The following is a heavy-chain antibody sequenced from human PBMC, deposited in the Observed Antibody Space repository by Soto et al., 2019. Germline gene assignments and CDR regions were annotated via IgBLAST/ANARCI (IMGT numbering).Heavy chain of an antibody. CDR1: GYSFTSYD. J-gene: IGHJ4*02. V-gene: IGHV1-8*01. D-gene: IGHD1-26*01. CDR2: MNPNSGNT. CDR3: ARGGDKRWEFQRCPDY. Sequence: QVQLVQSGAEVKKPGASVKVSCMASGYSFTSYDINWVRQAAGQGLEGMGWMNPNSGNTGSAQKFQGRVTMTRDTSINTAYMELGGLRSEDTAVYYCARGGDKRWEFQRCPDYWGQGTLVTVSS.